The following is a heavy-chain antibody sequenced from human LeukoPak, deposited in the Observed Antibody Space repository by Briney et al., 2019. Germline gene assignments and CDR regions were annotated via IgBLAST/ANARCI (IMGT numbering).Heavy chain of an antibody. Sequence: ASVKVSCKASGYTFTSYGISWVRQAPGQGLEWMGWISVYNGNTDYAQKLRGRVTMTTDTSTSTAYMELRSLRSEDTAVYYCARGGANKRVWFDPWGQGTLVTVSS. J-gene: IGHJ5*02. V-gene: IGHV1-18*01. CDR2: ISVYNGNT. CDR1: GYTFTSYG. D-gene: IGHD6-25*01. CDR3: ARGGANKRVWFDP.